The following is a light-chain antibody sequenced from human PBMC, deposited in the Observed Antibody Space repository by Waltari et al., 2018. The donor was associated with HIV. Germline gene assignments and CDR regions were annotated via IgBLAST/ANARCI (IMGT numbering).Light chain of an antibody. V-gene: IGLV1-51*01. CDR2: DNN. Sequence: SVLTQPPSVSAAPGQPVTISCSGSGANIGRHSASWYQQLPGTAPKLLIYDNNKRPSGIPDRFSGSKSGASATLGITGLQTGDEADYYCGTWDSRLSAVFGGGTKVTVL. J-gene: IGLJ3*02. CDR3: GTWDSRLSAV. CDR1: GANIGRHS.